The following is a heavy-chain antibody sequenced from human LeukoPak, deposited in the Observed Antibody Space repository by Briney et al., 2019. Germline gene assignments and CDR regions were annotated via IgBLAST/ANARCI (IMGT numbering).Heavy chain of an antibody. D-gene: IGHD2-15*01. CDR1: GGSISSSSYS. CDR2: IYYSGST. Sequence: SETLSLTCTVSGGSISSSSYSWGWIRQPPGKGLEWIGSIYYSGSTYYNPSLKSRVTISVDTSKNQFSLKLSSVTAADTAVYYCARRGYCSGGSCLEGWFDPWGQGTLVTVSS. CDR3: ARRGYCSGGSCLEGWFDP. J-gene: IGHJ5*02. V-gene: IGHV4-39*01.